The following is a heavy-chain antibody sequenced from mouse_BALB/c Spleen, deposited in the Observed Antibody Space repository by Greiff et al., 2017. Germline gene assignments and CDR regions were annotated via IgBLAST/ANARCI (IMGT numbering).Heavy chain of an antibody. Sequence: EVQLQQSGPELVKPGASGKIPCKASGYTFTDYNMDWVRQSHGKGLEWIGDINPNNGGTNYNQKFKGKATLTVDKSSSTAYMELRSLTSEDTAVDCCARGYGSSYGLAYWGQGTLVTVSA. CDR1: GYTFTDYN. D-gene: IGHD1-1*01. J-gene: IGHJ3*01. CDR2: INPNNGGT. V-gene: IGHV1-18*01. CDR3: ARGYGSSYGLAY.